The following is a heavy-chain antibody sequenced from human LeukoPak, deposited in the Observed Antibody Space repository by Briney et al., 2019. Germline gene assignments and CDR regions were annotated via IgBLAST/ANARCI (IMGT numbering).Heavy chain of an antibody. CDR3: AKDSSEAAVSAY. Sequence: GRSLRLSCAASGFTFSDYAIHWVRQAPGKGLEWVAVISYDGSKKYYADSVKGRFTISRDNSKSTLYLQMNGLRAEDTAVYYCAKDSSEAAVSAYWGQGTLVTVSS. CDR1: GFTFSDYA. J-gene: IGHJ4*02. V-gene: IGHV3-30-3*01. CDR2: ISYDGSKK. D-gene: IGHD6-13*01.